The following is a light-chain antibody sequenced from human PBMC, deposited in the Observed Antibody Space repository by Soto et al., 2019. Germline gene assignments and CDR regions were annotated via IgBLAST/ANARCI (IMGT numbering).Light chain of an antibody. J-gene: IGKJ1*01. CDR1: QSVSSN. CDR2: GAS. V-gene: IGKV3-15*01. Sequence: EIVMTQSPATLSVYPVERATLSCRASQSVSSNLAWYQQKPGQAPRLLIYGASTRATGIPARFSGSGSGTELTLTISSLKSEDFAVYYCQHSNNWPLTVGQGPKVEIK. CDR3: QHSNNWPLT.